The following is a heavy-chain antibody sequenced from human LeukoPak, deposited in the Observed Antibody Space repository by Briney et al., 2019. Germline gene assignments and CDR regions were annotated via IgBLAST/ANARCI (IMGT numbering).Heavy chain of an antibody. V-gene: IGHV1-2*06. D-gene: IGHD6-13*01. Sequence: GSVKVSCKASGYTFIGFYMHWLRQAPGQGLEWMGRINPSIGDTNYAQKFQGRVTMTRDASISTAYMELHRLRSDDTAIYYCARDRPGAAAGNYWGQGTLVTVSS. J-gene: IGHJ4*02. CDR1: GYTFIGFY. CDR2: INPSIGDT. CDR3: ARDRPGAAAGNY.